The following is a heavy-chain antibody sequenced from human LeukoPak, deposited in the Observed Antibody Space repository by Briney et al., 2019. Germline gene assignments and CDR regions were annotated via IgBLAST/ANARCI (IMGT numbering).Heavy chain of an antibody. J-gene: IGHJ4*02. CDR2: IYYSGST. V-gene: IGHV4-59*01. D-gene: IGHD3-10*01. CDR3: ARVAGLLWFGEFDY. CDR1: GGSISSYY. Sequence: RPSETLSLTCTVSGGSISSYYWSWIRQPPGKGLEWIGYIYYSGSTNYNPSLKSRVTISVDTSKNQFSLKLSSVTAADTAVYYCARVAGLLWFGEFDYWGQGTLVTVSS.